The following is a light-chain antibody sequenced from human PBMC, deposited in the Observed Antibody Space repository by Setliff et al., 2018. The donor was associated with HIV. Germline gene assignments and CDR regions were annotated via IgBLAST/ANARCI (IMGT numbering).Light chain of an antibody. CDR1: QSIRSY. J-gene: IGKJ1*01. CDR2: DAS. V-gene: IGKV3-11*01. Sequence: EIVLTQSPATLSLSPGERATLSCRASQSIRSYLVWFQQKPGQAPRLLIYDASNRAPGIPARFSGSGSETDFTLTISSVEPEDFAIYYCHQRSNWPPWTFGQGTKVDIK. CDR3: HQRSNWPPWT.